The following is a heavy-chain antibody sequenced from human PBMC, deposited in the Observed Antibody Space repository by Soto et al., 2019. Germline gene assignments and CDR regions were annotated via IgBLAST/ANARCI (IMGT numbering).Heavy chain of an antibody. D-gene: IGHD4-4*01. CDR2: INAGYGHT. J-gene: IGHJ5*02. CDR3: ARLKDLDYRGSWFDP. V-gene: IGHV1-3*05. Sequence: QVQLVQSGAEEKKPGASVKVSCKASGYTFTRYAMHWVRQAPGQRLEWMGWINAGYGHTKYSQNFQGRVTITRDTSXSTVYMELNSLRSEDTAVYYCARLKDLDYRGSWFDPWGQGTLVTVSS. CDR1: GYTFTRYA.